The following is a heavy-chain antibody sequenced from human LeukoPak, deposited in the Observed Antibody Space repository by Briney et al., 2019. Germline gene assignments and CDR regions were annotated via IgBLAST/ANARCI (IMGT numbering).Heavy chain of an antibody. CDR2: ISWDGGST. D-gene: IGHD6-19*01. J-gene: IGHJ6*03. V-gene: IGHV3-43D*03. CDR1: GFTFDDYA. Sequence: GGSLRLSCAASGFTFDDYAMHWVRQAPGKGLAWVSLISWDGGSTYYADSVKGRFTTSRDNSKNSLYLQTNSLRAEDTALYYCAKVGGSGWSTYYMDVWGKGTTVTVSS. CDR3: AKVGGSGWSTYYMDV.